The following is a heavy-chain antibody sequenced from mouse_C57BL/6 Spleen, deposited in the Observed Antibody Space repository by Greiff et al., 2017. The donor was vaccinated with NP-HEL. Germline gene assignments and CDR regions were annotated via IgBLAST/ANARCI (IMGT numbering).Heavy chain of an antibody. CDR1: GYSFTGYY. CDR2: ITPSTGGT. J-gene: IGHJ3*01. CDR3: ARDYDGFAY. V-gene: IGHV1-42*01. Sequence: EVQLQQSGPELVKPGASVKISCKASGYSFTGYYMNWVKQSPEKSLEWIGEITPSTGGTTYNQKFKAKATLTVDKSSSTAYMQRKSLTSEDSSVYDSARDYDGFAYWGQGTLVTVSS. D-gene: IGHD2-4*01.